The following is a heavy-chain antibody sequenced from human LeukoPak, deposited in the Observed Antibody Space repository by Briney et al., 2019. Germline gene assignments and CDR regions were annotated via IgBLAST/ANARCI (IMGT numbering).Heavy chain of an antibody. J-gene: IGHJ4*02. CDR2: ITGSGGNT. V-gene: IGHV3-23*01. CDR1: GFTFSNYA. D-gene: IGHD3-9*01. CDR3: AKWGDYGVLTGYYVSDY. Sequence: GASLRLSCAASGFTFSNYAMSWVRQAPGKGLEWVSAITGSGGNTYYADSVKGRFTISRDNSKNTVSLQMNSLRAEDTAVYYCAKWGDYGVLTGYYVSDYWGQGTLVTVSS.